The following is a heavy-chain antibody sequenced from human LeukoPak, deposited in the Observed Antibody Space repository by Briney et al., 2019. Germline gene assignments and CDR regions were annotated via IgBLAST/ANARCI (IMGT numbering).Heavy chain of an antibody. J-gene: IGHJ6*03. V-gene: IGHV1-69*05. CDR2: IIPIFGTA. CDR3: ARSAEGGYYYYMDV. Sequence: SVKVSCKASGGTFSSYAISWVRQAPGQGLEWVGGIIPIFGTASYAQKFQGRVTITTDESTSTAYMELSSLRSEDTAVYYCARSAEGGYYYYMDVWGKGTTVTVSS. CDR1: GGTFSSYA.